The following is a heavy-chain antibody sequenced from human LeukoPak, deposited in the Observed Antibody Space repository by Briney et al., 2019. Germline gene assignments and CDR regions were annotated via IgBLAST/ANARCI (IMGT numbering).Heavy chain of an antibody. V-gene: IGHV3-48*04. CDR3: ASLSDYYYDSSGYPTYY. Sequence: PGGSLRLSCTASGFTFSSYSMNWVRQAPGRGLEWVSYISSSSSTIYYADSVKGRFTISRDNAKNSLYLQMNSLRAEDTAVYYCASLSDYYYDSSGYPTYYWGQGTLVTVSS. CDR2: ISSSSSTI. D-gene: IGHD3-22*01. CDR1: GFTFSSYS. J-gene: IGHJ4*02.